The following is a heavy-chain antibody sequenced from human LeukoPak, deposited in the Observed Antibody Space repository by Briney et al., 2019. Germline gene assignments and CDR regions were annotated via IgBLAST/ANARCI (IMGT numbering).Heavy chain of an antibody. CDR3: ARVLRAASWRSYDY. J-gene: IGHJ4*02. CDR2: MNQNENS. D-gene: IGHD5-18*01. V-gene: IGHV4-34*01. Sequence: SETLSLTCAVYGGSFSAYYWSWIRQPPGKGLEWIGEMNQNENSNYNPSLMSRISISVDTSKNQFSLKLSSVTAADTAVYYCARVLRAASWRSYDYWGQGSLVTVSS. CDR1: GGSFSAYY.